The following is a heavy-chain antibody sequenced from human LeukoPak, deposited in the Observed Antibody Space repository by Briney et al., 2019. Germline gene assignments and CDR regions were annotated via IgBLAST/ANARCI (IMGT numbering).Heavy chain of an antibody. CDR2: IYYSGST. CDR1: GGSISSYY. J-gene: IGHJ4*02. Sequence: SETLSFTCTVSGGSISSYYWSWIRQPPGKGLEWIGYIYYSGSTNYNPSLKSRVTISVDTPKNQFSLKLSSVTVVDTAVYYCARTPRNGYNYYFDYWGQGTLVTVSS. D-gene: IGHD5-24*01. CDR3: ARTPRNGYNYYFDY. V-gene: IGHV4-59*01.